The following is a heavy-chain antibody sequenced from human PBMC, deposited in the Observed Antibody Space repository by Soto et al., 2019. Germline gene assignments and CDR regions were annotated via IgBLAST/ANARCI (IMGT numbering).Heavy chain of an antibody. J-gene: IGHJ4*02. Sequence: GGSLRLSCAASGFTFSSYAMNWVRQTQEKGLEWVSSISSTSSSTHYSDSVKGRFTISRDNANNSLFLQMNSLRAEDTATYYCARDLALAGNYWGQGVLVTVSS. CDR3: ARDLALAGNY. D-gene: IGHD6-19*01. CDR1: GFTFSSYA. V-gene: IGHV3-21*01. CDR2: ISSTSSST.